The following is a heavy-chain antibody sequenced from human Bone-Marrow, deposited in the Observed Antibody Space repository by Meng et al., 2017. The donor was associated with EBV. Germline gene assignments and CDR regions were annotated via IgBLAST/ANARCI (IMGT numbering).Heavy chain of an antibody. J-gene: IGHJ4*02. V-gene: IGHV3-23*01. CDR1: GFTFSSYA. CDR2: ISGSGGST. Sequence: VERLGSGGGLVQPWGSLRLSCAAFGFTFSSYAMSWVRQAPGKGLEWVSAISGSGGSTYYADSVKGRFTISRDNSKNTLYLQMNSLRAEDTAVYYCANLAVAGDYWGQGTLVTVSS. D-gene: IGHD6-19*01. CDR3: ANLAVAGDY.